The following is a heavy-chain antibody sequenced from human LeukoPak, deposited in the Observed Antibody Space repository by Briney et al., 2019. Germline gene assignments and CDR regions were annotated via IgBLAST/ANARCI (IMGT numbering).Heavy chain of an antibody. Sequence: PSQTLSLTCAVSGGSISSGGYSWSWIRQPPGKGLEWIGYIYHSGSTYYNPSLKSRVTISVDRSKNQFSLKLSSVTAADTAVYYCARGRSPYYYDSSGYSSNYYYYGMDVWGQGTTVTVSS. CDR3: ARGRSPYYYDSSGYSSNYYYYGMDV. V-gene: IGHV4-30-2*01. J-gene: IGHJ6*02. CDR2: IYHSGST. CDR1: GGSISSGGYS. D-gene: IGHD3-22*01.